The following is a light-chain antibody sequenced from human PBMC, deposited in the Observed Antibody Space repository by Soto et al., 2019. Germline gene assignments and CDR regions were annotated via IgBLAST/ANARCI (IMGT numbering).Light chain of an antibody. V-gene: IGKV3-11*01. Sequence: EIVLTQSPATLSLSPGERATLSCRASQSVSSYLAWYQQKPGQAPRLLIYDASNRATGIPVRFSGSGSGKDLTLTISSLEPEDFAVYYCQQRSNWPLTFGGGTKVEIK. CDR2: DAS. CDR3: QQRSNWPLT. J-gene: IGKJ4*01. CDR1: QSVSSY.